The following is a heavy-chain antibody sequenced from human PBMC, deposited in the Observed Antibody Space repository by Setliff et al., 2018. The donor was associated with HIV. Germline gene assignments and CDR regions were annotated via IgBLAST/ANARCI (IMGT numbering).Heavy chain of an antibody. CDR3: AHIGAVPVVMSS. CDR1: GLKFSDAW. Sequence: GGSLRLSCAVSGLKFSDAWMSWVRQAPGRGLEWLGRMKNWGSGGTSDYAAPVSGRFTISRDDSKNTLYLQMDSLKIEDTAVYYCAHIGAVPVVMSSWGQGTLVT. D-gene: IGHD2-2*01. CDR2: MKNWGSGGTS. V-gene: IGHV3-15*01. J-gene: IGHJ4*02.